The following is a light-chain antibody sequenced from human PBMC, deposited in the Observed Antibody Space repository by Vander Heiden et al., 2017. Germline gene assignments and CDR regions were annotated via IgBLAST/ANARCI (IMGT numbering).Light chain of an antibody. Sequence: NFMLTQPHSVSESPGKTVTISCTRSSGSIASNYVQWYQQRPGSSPTTVIFDDNQRPSGVPDRFSGSTDSSSTSASLTISGLKTEDEAYYYCQYYDSSNHWVFGGGTKLTVL. V-gene: IGLV6-57*01. CDR1: SGSIASNY. CDR3: QYYDSSNHWV. J-gene: IGLJ3*02. CDR2: DDN.